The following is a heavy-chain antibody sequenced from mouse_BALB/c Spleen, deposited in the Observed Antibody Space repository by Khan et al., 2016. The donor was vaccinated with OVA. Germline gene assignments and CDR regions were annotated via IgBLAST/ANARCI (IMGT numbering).Heavy chain of an antibody. V-gene: IGHV5-17*02. CDR3: ARANWAWFAY. D-gene: IGHD4-1*01. CDR2: ISSDSITL. Sequence: EVQLVESGGGLVQPGGSRKLSCTASGFTFSSFGMHWVRQAPAKGLDWVAYISSDSITLHYADTVQGRFTLSRTTPRNTLFLQMTSVRSEDTAMYYCARANWAWFAYWGQGTLVNVSA. J-gene: IGHJ3*01. CDR1: GFTFSSFG.